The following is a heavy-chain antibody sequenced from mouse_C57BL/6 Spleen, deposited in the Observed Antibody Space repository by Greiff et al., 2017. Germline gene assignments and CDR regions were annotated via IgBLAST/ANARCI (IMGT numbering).Heavy chain of an antibody. V-gene: IGHV1-64*01. CDR3: ARSLVYYDYDGDAMDY. J-gene: IGHJ4*01. CDR1: GYTFTSYW. D-gene: IGHD2-4*01. CDR2: IHPNSGST. Sequence: QVQLQQPGAELVKPGASVKLSCKASGYTFTSYWMHWVKQRPGQGLEWIGMIHPNSGSTNYNEKFKSKATLTVDKSSSTAYMQLSSLTSEDSAVYYCARSLVYYDYDGDAMDYWGQGTSVTVSS.